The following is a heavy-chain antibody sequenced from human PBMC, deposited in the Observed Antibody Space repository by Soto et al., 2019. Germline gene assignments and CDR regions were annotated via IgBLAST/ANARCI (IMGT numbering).Heavy chain of an antibody. CDR1: GFSFSSYA. CDR3: ARGGYSSGWYADY. J-gene: IGHJ4*02. Sequence: GGSLRLSCAASGFSFSSYAMHWVRQAPGKGLEYVSAINSNGGSTYYANSVKGRFTISRDNSKNTLYLQMGSLRAEDMAVYYCARGGYSSGWYADYWGQGTLVTVSS. V-gene: IGHV3-64*01. D-gene: IGHD6-19*01. CDR2: INSNGGST.